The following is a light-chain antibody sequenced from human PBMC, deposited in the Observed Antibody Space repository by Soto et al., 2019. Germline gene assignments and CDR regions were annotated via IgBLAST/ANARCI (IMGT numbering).Light chain of an antibody. CDR3: SSYISSSTLVI. Sequence: QSALTQPASVSGSHGQSITISCTGSSSDVGGYNYVSWYQQHPDKAPKLMIYDVSNRPSGVSNRFSGSKSGNTASLTISGLHAEHEAHYYCSSYISSSTLVIFGGGTKLTVL. V-gene: IGLV2-14*01. CDR1: SSDVGGYNY. CDR2: DVS. J-gene: IGLJ2*01.